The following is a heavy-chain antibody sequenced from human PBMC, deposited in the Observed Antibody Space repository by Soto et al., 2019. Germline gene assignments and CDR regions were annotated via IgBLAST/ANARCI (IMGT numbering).Heavy chain of an antibody. J-gene: IGHJ3*02. CDR1: GFTFSSYA. V-gene: IGHV3-23*01. CDR3: AKLLPPESYGSGSYYNPLHWGGAFDI. Sequence: GGSLRLSCAASGFTFSSYAMSWVRQAPGKGLEWVSAISGSGGSTYYADSVKGRFTISRDNSKNTLYLQMNSLRAEDTAVYYCAKLLPPESYGSGSYYNPLHWGGAFDIWGQGTMVTVSS. D-gene: IGHD3-10*01. CDR2: ISGSGGST.